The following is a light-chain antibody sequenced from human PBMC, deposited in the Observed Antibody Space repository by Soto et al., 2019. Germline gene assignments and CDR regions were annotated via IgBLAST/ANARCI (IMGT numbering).Light chain of an antibody. V-gene: IGKV3-15*01. CDR1: QSVSNN. CDR2: GAS. J-gene: IGKJ1*01. Sequence: EIVMTQSPATLSVCPGERATLSCRASQSVSNNLAWYQQKPGQAPRLLIYGASTRATGIPARFSGSGSGTEFALTISSLQSEDFAVYYCQQYNSWPTFGQGTKVEIK. CDR3: QQYNSWPT.